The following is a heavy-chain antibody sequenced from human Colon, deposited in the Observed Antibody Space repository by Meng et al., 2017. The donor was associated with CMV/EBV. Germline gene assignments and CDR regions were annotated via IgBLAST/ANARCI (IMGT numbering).Heavy chain of an antibody. Sequence: SVPVSCQASGYTFTGYYMHWVRQAPGQGLEWMGWINPNSGGTNYAQKFQGRVTMTSDTSISTAYMELSRLRSDDTAVYYCAREGLVVPDFDYWGQGTLVTVSS. CDR1: GYTFTGYY. CDR2: INPNSGGT. J-gene: IGHJ4*02. D-gene: IGHD2-2*01. V-gene: IGHV1-2*02. CDR3: AREGLVVPDFDY.